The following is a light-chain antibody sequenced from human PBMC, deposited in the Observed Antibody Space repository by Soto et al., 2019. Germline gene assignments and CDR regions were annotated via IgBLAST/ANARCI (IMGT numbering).Light chain of an antibody. Sequence: EIVLTQSPATLSLSPGERATLSCRASQSVRSYLAWYQQKPGQAPRILIYDASNRATGIPARLSDSGAGTNFTRTISSLGPEDYAVYDCQQRSNWPPITFGQGTRLEIK. J-gene: IGKJ5*01. CDR2: DAS. CDR1: QSVRSY. CDR3: QQRSNWPPIT. V-gene: IGKV3-11*01.